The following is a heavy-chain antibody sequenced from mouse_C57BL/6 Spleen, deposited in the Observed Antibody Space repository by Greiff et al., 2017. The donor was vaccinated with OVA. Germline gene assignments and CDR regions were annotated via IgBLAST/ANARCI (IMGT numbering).Heavy chain of an antibody. Sequence: EVQRVESGGGLVQPGGSMKLSCVASGFTFSNYWMNWVRQSPEKGLEWVAQIRLKSDNYATHYAESVKGRFTISRDDSKSSVYLQMNNLRAEDTGIYYCTEGLGYFDYWGQGTTLTVSS. J-gene: IGHJ2*01. V-gene: IGHV6-3*01. D-gene: IGHD4-1*01. CDR3: TEGLGYFDY. CDR1: GFTFSNYW. CDR2: IRLKSDNYAT.